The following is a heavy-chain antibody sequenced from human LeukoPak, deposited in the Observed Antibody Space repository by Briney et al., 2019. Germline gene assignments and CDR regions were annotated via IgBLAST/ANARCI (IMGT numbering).Heavy chain of an antibody. CDR1: GFTFSSYE. D-gene: IGHD6-19*01. V-gene: IGHV3-30*04. Sequence: GGSLRLSCAASGFTFSSYEMNWVRQAPGKGLEWVAVISFDDGSNKYYAGSVKGRFTISRDNSKNMVYLQMNSLRPEDTAVYCCARRGIAVGGRPFDYWGQGTLVTVSS. CDR3: ARRGIAVGGRPFDY. J-gene: IGHJ4*02. CDR2: ISFDDGSNK.